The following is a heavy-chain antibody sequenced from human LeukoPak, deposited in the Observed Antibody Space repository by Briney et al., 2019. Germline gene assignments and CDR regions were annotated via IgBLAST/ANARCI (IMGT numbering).Heavy chain of an antibody. CDR2: ITGSGGRT. J-gene: IGHJ3*02. V-gene: IGHV3-23*01. CDR3: AKVRMITMIAYDAFDI. D-gene: IGHD3-22*01. CDR1: GFTFSTYA. Sequence: GGSLRLSCAASGFTFSTYAMSWVRQIPGKGLEWVSAITGSGGRTYYADSVKGRLTISRDNSKNTLYLQMNSLRAEDTAVYYCAKVRMITMIAYDAFDIWGQGTMVTVSS.